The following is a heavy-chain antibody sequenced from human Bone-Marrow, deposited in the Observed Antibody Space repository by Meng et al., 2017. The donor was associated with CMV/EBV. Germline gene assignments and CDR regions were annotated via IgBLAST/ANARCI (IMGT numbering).Heavy chain of an antibody. CDR3: ARSGMVVVPAAH. Sequence: ASVKVSCKASGYTFTGYYMHWVRQAPGQGLEWMGWINPNSGGTNYAQKFQGWVTMTRDTSISTAYMELSRLRSDDTAVYYCARSGMVVVPAAHWGQGTLVTVSS. D-gene: IGHD2-2*01. V-gene: IGHV1-2*04. CDR2: INPNSGGT. J-gene: IGHJ4*02. CDR1: GYTFTGYY.